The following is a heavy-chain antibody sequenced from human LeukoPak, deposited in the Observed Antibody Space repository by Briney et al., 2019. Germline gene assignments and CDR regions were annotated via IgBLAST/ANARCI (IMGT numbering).Heavy chain of an antibody. J-gene: IGHJ6*02. CDR1: GFTFSSHA. V-gene: IGHV3-23*02. CDR2: ISGNGAGT. Sequence: QAGGSLRLSCTPSGFTFSSHAMSWVRQAPGKELEWVSGISGNGAGTYYGDSVKGRFTISRDNSKNTLYLQMNSLRAEDTAVYYCAKDRYDFWSGYYTGSYSGYYYYGMDVWGQGTTVTVSS. CDR3: AKDRYDFWSGYYTGSYSGYYYYGMDV. D-gene: IGHD3-3*01.